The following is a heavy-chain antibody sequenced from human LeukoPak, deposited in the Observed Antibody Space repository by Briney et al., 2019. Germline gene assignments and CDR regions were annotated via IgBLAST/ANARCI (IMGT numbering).Heavy chain of an antibody. J-gene: IGHJ4*02. CDR2: VSESGDST. D-gene: IGHD5-12*01. CDR3: AKDTAQGYTFGTIEQDY. CDR1: GITFSRFA. Sequence: GGSLRLSCAASGITFSRFAMSWVRQAPGKGLEWVSVVSESGDSTHYAESVKGRFTISRDNSKNTLYLEMNRLRADDTAVYYCAKDTAQGYTFGTIEQDYWGQGTLVTVAP. V-gene: IGHV3-23*01.